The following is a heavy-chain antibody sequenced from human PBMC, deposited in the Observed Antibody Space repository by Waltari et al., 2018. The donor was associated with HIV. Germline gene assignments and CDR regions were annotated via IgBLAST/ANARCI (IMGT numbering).Heavy chain of an antibody. Sequence: QVHLVESGGGVVTPGRSLRLSCAASGFTFSSYAMHWVRQAPAKGLEWVAVISYHGDDKYYADSVKGRFTISRDNSKNTLYLQMNSLRAEDTAVYYCAKGASGWSPGYWGQGTLVTVSS. CDR1: GFTFSSYA. CDR3: AKGASGWSPGY. J-gene: IGHJ4*02. CDR2: ISYHGDDK. V-gene: IGHV3-30*18. D-gene: IGHD6-19*01.